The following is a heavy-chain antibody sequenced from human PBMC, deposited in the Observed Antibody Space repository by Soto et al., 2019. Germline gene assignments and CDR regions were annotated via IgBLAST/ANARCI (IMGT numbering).Heavy chain of an antibody. D-gene: IGHD3-3*01. CDR3: ARDTYFDFWSGYYSYYGMDV. CDR2: ISAYDGNT. Sequence: GASVKVSCKASGYTVTSYGISWVRQAPGQGLEWMGWISAYDGNTNYAQKLQGRVTMTTDTSTSTAYMELRSLRSDDTAVYYCARDTYFDFWSGYYSYYGMDVWGQGTTVTGLL. V-gene: IGHV1-18*01. CDR1: GYTVTSYG. J-gene: IGHJ6*02.